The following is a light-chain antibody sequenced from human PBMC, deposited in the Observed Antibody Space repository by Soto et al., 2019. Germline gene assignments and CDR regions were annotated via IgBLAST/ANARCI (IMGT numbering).Light chain of an antibody. V-gene: IGKV1-9*01. Sequence: DLQLTQSPSFLSASIRDRVTITCRASQGITNYLAWYQQKPGKAPKLLIYAASTLQSGVPSRFSGSGSGTEFTLTITSLQPEDFATYYCQQLKSYPRTFGQGTKLEI. J-gene: IGKJ2*01. CDR1: QGITNY. CDR2: AAS. CDR3: QQLKSYPRT.